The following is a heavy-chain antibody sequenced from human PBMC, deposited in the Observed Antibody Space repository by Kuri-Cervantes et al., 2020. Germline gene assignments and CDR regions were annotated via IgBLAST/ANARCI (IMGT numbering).Heavy chain of an antibody. J-gene: IGHJ6*03. CDR1: GYTFTSYG. Sequence: ASVKVSCKASGYTFTSYGISWVRQAPGQGLEWMGWISAYNGDTNYAQKLQGRVTMTTDTSTSTAYMELRSLRSDDTAVYYCARDGKQLAHRLGYYYYMDVRGKGTTVTVSS. CDR3: ARDGKQLAHRLGYYYYMDV. D-gene: IGHD6-6*01. V-gene: IGHV1-18*01. CDR2: ISAYNGDT.